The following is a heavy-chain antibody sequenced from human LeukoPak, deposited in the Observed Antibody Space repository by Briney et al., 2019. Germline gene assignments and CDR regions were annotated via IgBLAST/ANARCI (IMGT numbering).Heavy chain of an antibody. CDR1: GFTFSSYA. J-gene: IGHJ4*02. Sequence: GGSLRLSCAASGFTFSSYAMSWVRQAPGKGLEWVSTIGGGDTYYSDSVEGRFTISRDDSKNTVYLQMNSLRAEDTAVYYCAKDWIPYNRNFDCFDFWGQGTLVTVSS. CDR3: AKDWIPYNRNFDCFDF. D-gene: IGHD3-9*01. V-gene: IGHV3-23*01. CDR2: IGGGDT.